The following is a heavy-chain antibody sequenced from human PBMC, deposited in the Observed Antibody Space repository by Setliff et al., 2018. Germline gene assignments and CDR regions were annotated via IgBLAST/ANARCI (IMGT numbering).Heavy chain of an antibody. J-gene: IGHJ4*02. Sequence: SETLSLTCTVSGGSISSGDYYWSWIRQPPGKGLEWIGYIYYSGSTYYNPSLKSRVTISVDTSKNQFSLKLSSVTAADTAVYYCARLAVPYYFDYWGQGTLVTVSS. CDR3: ARLAVPYYFDY. CDR1: GGSISSGDYY. V-gene: IGHV4-30-4*08. D-gene: IGHD4-17*01. CDR2: IYYSGST.